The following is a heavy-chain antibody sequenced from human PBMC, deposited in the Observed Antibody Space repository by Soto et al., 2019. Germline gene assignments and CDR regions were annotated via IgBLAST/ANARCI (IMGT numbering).Heavy chain of an antibody. V-gene: IGHV3-7*01. CDR3: ARHGWFGELLETADY. CDR1: GFTFSSYW. Sequence: EVQLVESGGGLVQPGGSLRLSCAASGFTFSSYWMSWVRQAPGKGLEWVANIKQDGSEKYYVDSVKGRFTISRDNAKNSLYLQMNSLRAEDTAVYYCARHGWFGELLETADYWGQGTLVTVSS. CDR2: IKQDGSEK. D-gene: IGHD3-10*01. J-gene: IGHJ4*02.